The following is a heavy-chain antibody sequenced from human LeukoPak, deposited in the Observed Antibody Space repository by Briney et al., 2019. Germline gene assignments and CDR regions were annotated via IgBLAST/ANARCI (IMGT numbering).Heavy chain of an antibody. CDR3: ARGRNYYENTGYFYYFDY. J-gene: IGHJ4*02. D-gene: IGHD3-22*01. CDR2: KKSSGCN. CDR1: GGSFSGYY. V-gene: IGHV4-34*01. Sequence: ADPLSLTCAVSGGSFSGYYWSWIRQPPGKGLEWTGEKKSSGCNTYNPSLKSRVSMSVNMSKYQLSLKQSSVTAADTAVYYCARGRNYYENTGYFYYFDYWGQGTLVTVSS.